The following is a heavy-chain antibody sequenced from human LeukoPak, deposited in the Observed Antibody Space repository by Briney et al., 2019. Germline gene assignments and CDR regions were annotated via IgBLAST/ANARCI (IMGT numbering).Heavy chain of an antibody. D-gene: IGHD4-17*01. Sequence: GGSLRLSCAASGFIFSSFGMHWVRQAPGKGLEWVAFIRYDGSNKCYADSVKGRFTISRDNSKNTLYLLMNSPRPEDTAVYYCAKDRGDYTDWLDPWGQGTLVTVSS. V-gene: IGHV3-30*02. CDR3: AKDRGDYTDWLDP. J-gene: IGHJ5*02. CDR1: GFIFSSFG. CDR2: IRYDGSNK.